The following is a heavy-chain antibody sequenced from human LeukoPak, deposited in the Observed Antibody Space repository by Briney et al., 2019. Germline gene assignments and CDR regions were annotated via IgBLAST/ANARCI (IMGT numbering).Heavy chain of an antibody. CDR1: GGSISSGDYY. V-gene: IGHV4-30-4*08. CDR3: ARRGYSSSSIYYYYYMDV. D-gene: IGHD6-6*01. Sequence: SQTLSLTCTVSGGSISSGDYYWSWIRQPPGKGLEWIGYIYYSGSTYYNPSLKSRVTISVDTSKNQFSLKLSSVTAADTAVYYCARRGYSSSSIYYYYYMDVWGKGTTVTVSS. CDR2: IYYSGST. J-gene: IGHJ6*03.